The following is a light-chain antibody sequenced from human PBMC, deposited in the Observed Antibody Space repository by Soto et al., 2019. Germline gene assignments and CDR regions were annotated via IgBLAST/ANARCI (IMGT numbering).Light chain of an antibody. CDR1: QSITTW. J-gene: IGKJ4*01. CDR2: KAS. Sequence: DIQMTQSPSTLSASVGERVTITCRASQSITTWLAWYQQKPGKAPKLVIYKASSLEGGVPSRFSVSGSVTESNITNSSLQPDDFATYYYQQYNTCPLTFGGGTTVEIK. V-gene: IGKV1-5*03. CDR3: QQYNTCPLT.